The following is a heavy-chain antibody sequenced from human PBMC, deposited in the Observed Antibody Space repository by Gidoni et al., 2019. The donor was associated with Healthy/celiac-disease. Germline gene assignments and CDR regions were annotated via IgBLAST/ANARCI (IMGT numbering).Heavy chain of an antibody. CDR2: IYSGCST. V-gene: IGHV3-53*01. D-gene: IGHD6-13*01. Sequence: EVQLVESGGGLIQPGGSLRLSCAASGFTVSRHYMSWVRQAPGKGLEWVSVIYSGCSTYYADSVKGRFTISRDNSKNTLYLQMNSLRAEDTAVYYCARSGIAAAGNYYYYGMDVWGQGTTVTVSS. J-gene: IGHJ6*02. CDR3: ARSGIAAAGNYYYYGMDV. CDR1: GFTVSRHY.